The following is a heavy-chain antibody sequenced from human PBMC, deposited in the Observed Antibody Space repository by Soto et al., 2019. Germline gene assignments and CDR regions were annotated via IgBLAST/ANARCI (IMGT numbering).Heavy chain of an antibody. V-gene: IGHV3-30-3*01. CDR3: ARDRSGSYYVYWYFDL. CDR2: ISYDGSKR. J-gene: IGHJ2*01. CDR1: GFTFSSYA. D-gene: IGHD1-26*01. Sequence: LSCAASGFTFSSYAMHWVRQSPGKGLEWVGLISYDGSKRYYADSVKGRFTISRDNSKNTLYLQMNSLRAEDTAVYYCARDRSGSYYVYWYFDLWGRGTLVTVSS.